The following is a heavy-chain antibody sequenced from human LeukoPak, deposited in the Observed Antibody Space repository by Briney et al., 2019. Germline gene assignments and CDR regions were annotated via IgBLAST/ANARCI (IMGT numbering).Heavy chain of an antibody. CDR2: IKQDGSEE. D-gene: IGHD3-22*01. V-gene: IGHV3-7*01. Sequence: GGSLRLSCAASGFTFSSYWMSWVRQAPGKGLEWVANIKQDGSEEYYVDSVKGRFTISRDNAKNSLYLQMNSLRAEDTAVYYCARWRLYNWFDPWGQGTLVTVSS. CDR3: ARWRLYNWFDP. CDR1: GFTFSSYW. J-gene: IGHJ5*02.